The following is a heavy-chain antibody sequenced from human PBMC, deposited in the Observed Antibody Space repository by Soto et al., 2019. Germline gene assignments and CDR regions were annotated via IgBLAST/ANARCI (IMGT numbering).Heavy chain of an antibody. CDR1: GLTFSRLD. D-gene: IGHD1-1*01. CDR2: SGGSDLST. CDR3: VTDSWNY. J-gene: IGHJ4*02. Sequence: EVQLLESGGGLVQPGGSLSLSCAVSGLTFSRLDLSWVRQPPGKGMEWVSASGGSDLSTHYVDSVKGRFTISRDSSKNTLYLQVNSLSAEDTAVYYCVTDSWNYWGPGTLVTVSS. V-gene: IGHV3-23*01.